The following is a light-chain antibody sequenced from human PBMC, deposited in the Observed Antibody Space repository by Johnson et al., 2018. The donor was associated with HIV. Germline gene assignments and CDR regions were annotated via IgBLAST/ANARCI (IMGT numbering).Light chain of an antibody. J-gene: IGLJ1*01. CDR1: SSNIGNNY. CDR3: GTWDSSPSVPYV. V-gene: IGLV1-51*01. CDR2: DNN. Sequence: VLTQPPSVSAAPGQKVTISCSGSSSNIGNNYVSWYQQLPGTAPKLLIYDNNKRPSGIPDRFSGSKSGTSATLGITGLQTGDEADYYCGTWDSSPSVPYVFRTGTKVTVL.